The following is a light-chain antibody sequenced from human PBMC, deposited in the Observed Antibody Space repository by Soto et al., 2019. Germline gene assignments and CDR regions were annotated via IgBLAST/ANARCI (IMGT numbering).Light chain of an antibody. V-gene: IGKV1-39*01. CDR3: QQRDTTASIT. J-gene: IGKJ5*01. CDR2: AAS. CDR1: QSISRH. Sequence: DIQMNPSTSSLSASVGDRVTITCRASQSISRHLNWYQHKPGKAPKLLIYAASSLQNGVPSRFSGGGSGTAFTLIISSLQPEDFGTYYFQQRDTTASITFGQRTQLE.